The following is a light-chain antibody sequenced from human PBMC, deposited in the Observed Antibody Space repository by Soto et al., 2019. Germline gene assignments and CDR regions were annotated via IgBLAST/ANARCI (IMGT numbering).Light chain of an antibody. J-gene: IGLJ3*02. CDR3: CSYVGSYSWV. V-gene: IGLV2-11*01. CDR2: DVD. CDR1: NSDVGAYIY. Sequence: QSALTQPRSVSGSPGQSVTISCTGTNSDVGAYIYVSWYQQHPGEAPKLIIYDVDKRPSGVPDRFSGSKSGNTASLTISGLQDEDEANYYCCSYVGSYSWVFGGGTKLTVL.